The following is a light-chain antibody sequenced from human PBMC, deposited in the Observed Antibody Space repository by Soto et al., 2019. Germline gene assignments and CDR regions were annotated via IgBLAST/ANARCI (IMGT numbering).Light chain of an antibody. CDR1: LFISTY. CDR2: AAS. J-gene: IGKJ2*01. CDR3: QQSYSTPNT. V-gene: IGKV1-39*01. Sequence: DIQMTQSPSSLSASVGDRVTITCRASLFISTYLNWYQQKPGKAPKFLIYAASSLSIGVPSSFSGSGSETDFTLPISSLQPEDFATYYCQQSYSTPNTFGQGTKLEI.